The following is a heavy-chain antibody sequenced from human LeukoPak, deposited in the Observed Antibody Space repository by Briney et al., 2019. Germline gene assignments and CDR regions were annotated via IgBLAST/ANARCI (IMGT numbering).Heavy chain of an antibody. CDR3: ARRPYFGREGAGNWFDP. D-gene: IGHD6-19*01. J-gene: IGHJ5*02. CDR1: GFTFRDYW. CDR2: IKGDGSEK. Sequence: GGSLRLSCAASGFTFRDYWMHWVRQAPGKGLEWVANIKGDGSEKYYVDSVKGRFTISRDNAKKSVYLQMNSLRAEDTAVYYCARRPYFGREGAGNWFDPWGQGTLVPVSS. V-gene: IGHV3-7*04.